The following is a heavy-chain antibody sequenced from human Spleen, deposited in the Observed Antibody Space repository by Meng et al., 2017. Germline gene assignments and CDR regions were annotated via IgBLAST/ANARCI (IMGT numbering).Heavy chain of an antibody. CDR1: GGTFSSYA. CDR2: IIPIFGTA. V-gene: IGHV1-69*06. CDR3: ASSYYDSSGYVSPIDY. Sequence: QVQLGQSGAEVKKPGSSVKVSCKASGGTFSSYAISWVRQAPGQGLEWMGGIIPIFGTANYAQKFQGRVTITADKSTSTAYMELSSLRSEDTAVYYCASSYYDSSGYVSPIDYWGQGTLVTVSS. D-gene: IGHD3-22*01. J-gene: IGHJ4*02.